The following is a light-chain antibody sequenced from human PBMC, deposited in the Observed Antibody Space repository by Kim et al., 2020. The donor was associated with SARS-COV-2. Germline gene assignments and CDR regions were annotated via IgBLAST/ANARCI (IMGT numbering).Light chain of an antibody. CDR2: AAS. V-gene: IGKV1-39*01. Sequence: DIQMTQSPSSLSASVGDRVTITCRTTQSISSHLNWYQQKPGRAPKRLISAASTLQGGVPTRFSGSGSETDFTLTISSLQPEDFATYFCQQSYSTPFTFGPGTKVDIK. CDR3: QQSYSTPFT. J-gene: IGKJ3*01. CDR1: QSISSH.